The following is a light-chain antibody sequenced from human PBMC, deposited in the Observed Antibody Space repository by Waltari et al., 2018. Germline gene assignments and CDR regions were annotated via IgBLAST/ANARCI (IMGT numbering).Light chain of an antibody. Sequence: SYELTQPPSVSVSPGQTARITCSGDALPKHYCYWYQQKPGRAPVLLIYKDTERPSGIPGRVSGSSSGTTVILTINGVQAEDEAEYYCQSADSSGNYRVFGGGTKLTVL. CDR1: ALPKHY. V-gene: IGLV3-25*03. CDR3: QSADSSGNYRV. J-gene: IGLJ3*02. CDR2: KDT.